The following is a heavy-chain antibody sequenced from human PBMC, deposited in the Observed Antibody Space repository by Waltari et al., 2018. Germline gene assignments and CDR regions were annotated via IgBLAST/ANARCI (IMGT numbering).Heavy chain of an antibody. V-gene: IGHV3-20*04. J-gene: IGHJ4*02. D-gene: IGHD3-22*01. CDR3: AREAPYYEIRGGNYFDY. Sequence: EVQLVESGGGVLRPVGSLRLSCAASGFIFYDYDLSCVRQAPGRGLEWVSGINWNSGRTSYADSAKGRFTISTDNAKSSLYLQMDRLRAENTALYYCAREAPYYEIRGGNYFDYWGQGNLVTVSS. CDR1: GFIFYDYD. CDR2: INWNSGRT.